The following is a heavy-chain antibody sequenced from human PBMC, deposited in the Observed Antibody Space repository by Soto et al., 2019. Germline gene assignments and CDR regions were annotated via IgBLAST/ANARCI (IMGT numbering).Heavy chain of an antibody. CDR2: IIPIFGTA. CDR3: ARSWYGGKPYYFDY. Sequence: SVKVSCKASGGTFSSYAISWVRQAPGQGLEWMGGIIPIFGTANYAQKFQGRVTIAADESTSTAYMELSSLRSEDTAVYYCARSWYGGKPYYFDYWGQGTLVTVSS. V-gene: IGHV1-69*13. D-gene: IGHD2-15*01. CDR1: GGTFSSYA. J-gene: IGHJ4*02.